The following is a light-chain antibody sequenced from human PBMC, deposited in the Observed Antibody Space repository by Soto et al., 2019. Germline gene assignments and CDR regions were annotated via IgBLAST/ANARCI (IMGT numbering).Light chain of an antibody. CDR2: NAS. CDR1: ETISTY. Sequence: DIQMTQSPSSLTAYVGDRVTITCRASETISTYLHWYQQKPGKAPKVLISNASRLQSGVPSRFSGSGSGTDFTLNIRGLQPEDSATYFCQQSYTVPPTFGQGTKVEIK. CDR3: QQSYTVPPT. V-gene: IGKV1-39*01. J-gene: IGKJ1*01.